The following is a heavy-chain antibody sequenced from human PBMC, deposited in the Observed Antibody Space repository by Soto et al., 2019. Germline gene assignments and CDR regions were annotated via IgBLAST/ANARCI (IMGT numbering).Heavy chain of an antibody. J-gene: IGHJ6*03. D-gene: IGHD2-2*02. CDR1: GGSVSSGSYY. CDR3: ARDPLNFSSTSCYTRRVFYYYMDV. V-gene: IGHV4-61*01. Sequence: SETLSLTCTVSGGSVSSGSYYWSWIRQPPGKGLEWIGYIYYSGSTNYNPSLKSRVTISVDTSKNQFSLKLSSVTAADTAVYYCARDPLNFSSTSCYTRRVFYYYMDVWGKGTTVTVSS. CDR2: IYYSGST.